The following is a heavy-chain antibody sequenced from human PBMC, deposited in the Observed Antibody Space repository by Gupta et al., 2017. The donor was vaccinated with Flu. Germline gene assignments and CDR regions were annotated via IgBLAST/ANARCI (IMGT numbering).Heavy chain of an antibody. CDR1: GFTFSRYW. J-gene: IGHJ4*02. V-gene: IGHV3-74*03. CDR2: INGDGSTT. D-gene: IGHD5-24*01. CDR3: ARVGRDGYSNFDQ. Sequence: EVQLVESGGGLVQPGESLRIYCVASGFTFSRYWIHWVRQVPGKGLVWVSRINGDGSTTTYADSVEGRFTISRDNAKNTLYLQMNSLSVEDTALYYCARVGRDGYSNFDQWGQGTLVTVSS.